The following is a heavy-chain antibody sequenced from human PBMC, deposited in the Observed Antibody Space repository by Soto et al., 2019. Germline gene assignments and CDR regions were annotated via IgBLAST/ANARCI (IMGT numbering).Heavy chain of an antibody. V-gene: IGHV3-23*01. Sequence: GGSLRLSCAASGFTFSSYAMSWVRQAPGKGLEWVSAISGSGGSTYYADSVKGRFTISRDKSKNTLYLQMNSLRAEDTAVYYCAKDTSRGLLWFGELPLGAFDIWGQGTMVTVSS. CDR1: GFTFSSYA. D-gene: IGHD3-10*01. CDR3: AKDTSRGLLWFGELPLGAFDI. CDR2: ISGSGGST. J-gene: IGHJ3*02.